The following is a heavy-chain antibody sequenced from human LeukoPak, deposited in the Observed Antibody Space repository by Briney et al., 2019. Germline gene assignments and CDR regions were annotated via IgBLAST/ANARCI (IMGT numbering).Heavy chain of an antibody. Sequence: ASVKVSCKAFGYTFTSYYMHWVRQAPGQGLEWMGIINPSGGSTSYAQKFQGRVTMTRDMSTSTVYMELSSLRFDDTAVYYCARDRGDYWGQGTLVTVSS. CDR3: ARDRGDY. D-gene: IGHD3-10*01. V-gene: IGHV1-46*01. CDR1: GYTFTSYY. J-gene: IGHJ4*02. CDR2: INPSGGST.